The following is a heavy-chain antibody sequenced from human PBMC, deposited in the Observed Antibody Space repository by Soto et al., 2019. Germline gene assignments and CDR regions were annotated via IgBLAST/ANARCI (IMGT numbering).Heavy chain of an antibody. Sequence: SETLSLTCTVSGGSISSGGYYWSWIRQHPGKGLEWIGYIYYSGSTYYNPSLKSRVTISVDTSKNQFSLKLSSVTAADTAVYYCARAGPDCTNGVCRTDAFDIWGQGTMVTVSS. CDR3: ARAGPDCTNGVCRTDAFDI. CDR2: IYYSGST. J-gene: IGHJ3*02. D-gene: IGHD2-8*01. V-gene: IGHV4-31*03. CDR1: GGSISSGGYY.